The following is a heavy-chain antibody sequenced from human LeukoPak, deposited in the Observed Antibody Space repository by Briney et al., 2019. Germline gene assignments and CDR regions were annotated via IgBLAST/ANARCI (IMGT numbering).Heavy chain of an antibody. J-gene: IGHJ4*02. CDR1: GGSFSGYY. V-gene: IGHV4-34*01. D-gene: IGHD2-2*01. CDR3: ARELGYCSSTSLCAFDY. CDR2: INHSGST. Sequence: SETLSLTCAVYGGSFSGYYWSWIRQPPGEGLEWIGEINHSGSTNYNPSLKSRVTISVDTSKNQFSLKLSSVTAADTAVYYCARELGYCSSTSLCAFDYWGQGTLVTVSS.